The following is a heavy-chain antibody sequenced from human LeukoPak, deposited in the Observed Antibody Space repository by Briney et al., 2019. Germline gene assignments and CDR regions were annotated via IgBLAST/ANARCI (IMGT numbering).Heavy chain of an antibody. D-gene: IGHD1-26*01. CDR1: GFAISSYW. CDR3: VRDDGATKPC. J-gene: IGHJ4*02. CDR2: IKRDGSEK. Sequence: GGSLRLSCAASGFAISSYWMSWVRQAPGKGLEWVANIKRDGSEKYYVDSVKGRFTISRDNAKNSLYLQMNSLSVEDTAVYYCVRDDGATKPCWGQGTLVTVSS. V-gene: IGHV3-7*01.